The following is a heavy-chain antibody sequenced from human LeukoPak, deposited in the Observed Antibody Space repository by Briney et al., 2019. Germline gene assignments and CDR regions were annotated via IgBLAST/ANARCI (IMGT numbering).Heavy chain of an antibody. Sequence: GGSLRLSCAASGFTFSSYWMSWVRQAPGKRLEWVANIKQDGSEKYYVDSVKGRFTISRDNAKNSLYLQMNSLRAEDTALYYCAKRGDSSSSWLPFYFDYWGQGTLVTVSS. J-gene: IGHJ4*02. V-gene: IGHV3-7*03. CDR2: IKQDGSEK. D-gene: IGHD6-13*01. CDR3: AKRGDSSSSWLPFYFDY. CDR1: GFTFSSYW.